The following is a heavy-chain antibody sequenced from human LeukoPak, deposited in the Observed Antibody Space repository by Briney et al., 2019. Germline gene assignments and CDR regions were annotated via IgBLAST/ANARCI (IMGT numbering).Heavy chain of an antibody. CDR1: GGSISSYY. CDR3: ARRYCSSTSCYPDAFDI. CDR2: IYYSGST. V-gene: IGHV4-59*01. D-gene: IGHD2-2*01. Sequence: SETLSLTCTVSGGSISSYYWSWIRQLPGKGLERIGYIYYSGSTDYNPSLKSRVTISVDTSKNQFSLKLSSVTAADTAVYYCARRYCSSTSCYPDAFDIWGQGTMVTVSS. J-gene: IGHJ3*02.